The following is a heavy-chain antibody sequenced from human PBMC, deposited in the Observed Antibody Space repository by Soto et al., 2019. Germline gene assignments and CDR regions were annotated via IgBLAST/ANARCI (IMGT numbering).Heavy chain of an antibody. CDR3: ARGRVASRTFDY. J-gene: IGHJ4*02. CDR2: IYPSDSDT. CDR1: DYSFTSYW. Sequence: GEYLKISCKASDYSFTSYWIAWVRQMPGQGLELMGIIYPSDSDTRYSPSFQGQVSISADKSITTAYLQWTSLRSSDTAIYYCARGRVASRTFDYWGQGTLVTVSS. D-gene: IGHD3-3*01. V-gene: IGHV5-51*01.